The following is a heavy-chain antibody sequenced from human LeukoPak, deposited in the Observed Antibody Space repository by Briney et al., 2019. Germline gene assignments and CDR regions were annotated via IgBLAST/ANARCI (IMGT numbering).Heavy chain of an antibody. CDR1: GFTFGGHA. V-gene: IGHV3-49*03. D-gene: IGHD3-3*01. CDR2: IRSKAYGGTT. Sequence: GRSLRLSCTASGFTFGGHAMSWFRQAPGKGLEWVGFIRSKAYGGTTEYAASVKGRFTISRDDSKSIAYLQMNSLKTEDTAVYYCTRADYDFWSGYYLGDYWGEGTVVSVSS. J-gene: IGHJ4*02. CDR3: TRADYDFWSGYYLGDY.